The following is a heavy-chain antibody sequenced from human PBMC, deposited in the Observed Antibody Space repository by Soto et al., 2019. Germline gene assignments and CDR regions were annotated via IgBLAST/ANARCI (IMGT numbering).Heavy chain of an antibody. V-gene: IGHV6-1*01. Sequence: PSQTLSLTCAISGDSVSSNSAAWNWIRQSPSRGLEWLGRTYYRSKWYNDYAVSVKSRITINPDTSKNQFSLQPNSVTPEDTAVYYCAIQPYDFWSGYYTTFDYWGQGTLVTVSS. CDR2: TYYRSKWYN. CDR3: AIQPYDFWSGYYTTFDY. J-gene: IGHJ4*02. D-gene: IGHD3-3*01. CDR1: GDSVSSNSAA.